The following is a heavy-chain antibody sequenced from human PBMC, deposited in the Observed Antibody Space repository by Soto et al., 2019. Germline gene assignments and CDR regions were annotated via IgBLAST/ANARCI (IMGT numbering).Heavy chain of an antibody. V-gene: IGHV4-30-4*01. CDR2: IYYSGST. Sequence: KTSETLSLTCTVSGGSISSGDYYWSWIRQPPGKGLEWIGYIYYSGSTYYNPSLKSRVTISVDTSKNQFSLKLSSVTAADTAVYYCARGGVGCSGGSCYYYYYGMDVWGQGTTVTVSS. J-gene: IGHJ6*02. CDR1: GGSISSGDYY. D-gene: IGHD2-15*01. CDR3: ARGGVGCSGGSCYYYYYGMDV.